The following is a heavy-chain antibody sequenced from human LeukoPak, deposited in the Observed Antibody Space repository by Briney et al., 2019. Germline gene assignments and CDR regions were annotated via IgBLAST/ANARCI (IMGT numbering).Heavy chain of an antibody. CDR2: IYTSGST. V-gene: IGHV4-4*07. J-gene: IGHJ6*03. D-gene: IGHD6-19*01. CDR1: GGSISSYY. CDR3: ARASVAGTFYYFYYMDV. Sequence: PSETLSLTCTVSGGSISSYYWNWIRQPAGKGLEWIGRIYTSGSTYYNPSLKSRVTMSVDTSKNQFSLKLSPVTAADTAVYYCARASVAGTFYYFYYMDVWGKGTTVTVSS.